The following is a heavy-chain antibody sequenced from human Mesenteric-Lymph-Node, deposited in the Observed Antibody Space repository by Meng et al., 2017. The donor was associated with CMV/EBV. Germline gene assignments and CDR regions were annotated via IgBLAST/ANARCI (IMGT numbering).Heavy chain of an antibody. Sequence: GSGGSGRSDDYFWSWLRQPPGKGLEWIGYIHHSGSNNHNPSLKSRVTISVDPSKNQFSLKLASVTAADTAVYYCARYTSSWYNRFDPWGQGTLVTVSS. CDR3: ARYTSSWYNRFDP. V-gene: IGHV4-61*08. J-gene: IGHJ5*02. D-gene: IGHD6-13*01. CDR2: IHHSGSN. CDR1: GGSGRSDDYF.